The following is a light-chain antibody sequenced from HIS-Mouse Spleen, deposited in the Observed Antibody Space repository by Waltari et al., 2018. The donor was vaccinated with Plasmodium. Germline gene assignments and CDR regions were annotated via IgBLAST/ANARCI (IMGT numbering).Light chain of an antibody. CDR3: QQYNNWSFT. CDR1: QSVSSN. J-gene: IGKJ3*01. Sequence: EIVMTQSPATLSVSPGERATLSCRASQSVSSNLAWYQQTPGQAPRLLIYGASTRATGIPARFSGSGSGTEFTLTISSLQSEDFAVYCCQQYNNWSFTFGPGTKVDIK. V-gene: IGKV3-15*01. CDR2: GAS.